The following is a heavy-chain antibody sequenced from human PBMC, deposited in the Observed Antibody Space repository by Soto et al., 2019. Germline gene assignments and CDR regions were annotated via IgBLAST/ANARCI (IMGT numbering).Heavy chain of an antibody. Sequence: QVQLVQSGAEVKKPGASVKVSCKASGYTFTSYDINWVRQATGQGLEWMGWMNPNSGNTDYAQKFQGRVTMTRNTSRTTDDMELCSLSSEVTAVYYCASEWTLLVGNTTDYYYSGLDVWGQGTTVTVSS. V-gene: IGHV1-8*01. J-gene: IGHJ6*02. CDR2: MNPNSGNT. CDR1: GYTFTSYD. CDR3: ASEWTLLVGNTTDYYYSGLDV. D-gene: IGHD1-26*01.